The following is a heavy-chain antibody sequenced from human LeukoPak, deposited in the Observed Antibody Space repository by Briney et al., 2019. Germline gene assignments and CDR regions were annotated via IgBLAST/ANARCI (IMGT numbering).Heavy chain of an antibody. CDR2: IYTSGST. CDR3: ARVMITFGGVIVIPSVFDY. Sequence: SETLSLTCTVSGGSISSGSYYWSWIRQPAGKGLEWIGRIYTSGSTNYNPSLKSRVTISVDTSKNQFSLKLSSVTAADTAVYYCARVMITFGGVIVIPSVFDYWGQGTLVTVSS. J-gene: IGHJ4*02. V-gene: IGHV4-61*02. D-gene: IGHD3-16*02. CDR1: GGSISSGSYY.